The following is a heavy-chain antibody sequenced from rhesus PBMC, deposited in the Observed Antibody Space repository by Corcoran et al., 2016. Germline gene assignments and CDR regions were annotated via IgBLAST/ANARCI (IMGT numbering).Heavy chain of an antibody. Sequence: QVQLQESGPGLVKPSETLSLTCAVSGGSISSSNWWSWIRQPPGKGLEWIGYISGSSGSTYYNPSLKSRVTISTDTSKNQFSLKLSSVTAADTAVYYCARDSGWYYLDYWGQGVLVTVSS. CDR1: GGSISSSNW. J-gene: IGHJ4*01. V-gene: IGHV4-65*01. D-gene: IGHD6-31*01. CDR2: ISGSSGST. CDR3: ARDSGWYYLDY.